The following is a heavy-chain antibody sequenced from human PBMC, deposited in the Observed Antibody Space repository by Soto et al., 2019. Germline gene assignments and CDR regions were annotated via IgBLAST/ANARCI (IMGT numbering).Heavy chain of an antibody. Sequence: GASVKVSCKASGYTFTGYYMHWVRQAPGQGLEWMGWINPNSGGTNYAQKFQGWVTMTRDTSISTAYMELSRLRSDDTAVYYCARDGNDFWSGFTSGDYYYGMDVWGQGTTVTVSS. J-gene: IGHJ6*02. CDR3: ARDGNDFWSGFTSGDYYYGMDV. CDR2: INPNSGGT. D-gene: IGHD3-3*01. V-gene: IGHV1-2*04. CDR1: GYTFTGYY.